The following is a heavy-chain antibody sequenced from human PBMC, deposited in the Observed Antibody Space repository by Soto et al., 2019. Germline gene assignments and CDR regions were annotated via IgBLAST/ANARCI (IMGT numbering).Heavy chain of an antibody. CDR3: ARAHDSSGYYRGSGYYYGMDV. J-gene: IGHJ6*02. V-gene: IGHV3-53*01. Sequence: PGGSLRLSCAASGFTVSSNYMSWVRQAPGKGLEWVSVIYSGGSTYYADSVKGRFTISRDNSKNTLYLQMNSLRAEDTAVYYCARAHDSSGYYRGSGYYYGMDVWGQGTTVTVSS. CDR2: IYSGGST. CDR1: GFTVSSNY. D-gene: IGHD3-22*01.